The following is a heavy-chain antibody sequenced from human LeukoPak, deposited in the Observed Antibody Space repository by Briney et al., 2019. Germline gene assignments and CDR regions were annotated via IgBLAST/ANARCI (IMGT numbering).Heavy chain of an antibody. D-gene: IGHD2-21*01. CDR3: ATHHTSRYSHHYFDY. CDR1: GFAFSSYA. Sequence: PGGSLRLSCAASGFAFSSYAMTWVRQAPGKGLEWVSAIGGSDGTTYYADSVKGRFTISRDNSKNTLYLQVNSLRAEDTAVYYCATHHTSRYSHHYFDYWGQGTLVTVSS. V-gene: IGHV3-23*01. J-gene: IGHJ4*02. CDR2: IGGSDGTT.